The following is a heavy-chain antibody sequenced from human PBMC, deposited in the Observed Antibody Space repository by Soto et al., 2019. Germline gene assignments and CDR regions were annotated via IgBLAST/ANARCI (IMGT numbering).Heavy chain of an antibody. J-gene: IGHJ6*02. CDR2: VYYSGST. CDR3: VHLSGSLYHYYGLDV. Sequence: PSETLSLTCTVSGASVSSSNHYWSWVRQPPGKGLEWIGYVYYSGSTNSNPSLKSLVTLSLDTSRSHFSLKLNSVTAADTAVYYCVHLSGSLYHYYGLDVWGQGTTVTVSS. CDR1: GASVSSSNHY. D-gene: IGHD1-26*01. V-gene: IGHV4-61*01.